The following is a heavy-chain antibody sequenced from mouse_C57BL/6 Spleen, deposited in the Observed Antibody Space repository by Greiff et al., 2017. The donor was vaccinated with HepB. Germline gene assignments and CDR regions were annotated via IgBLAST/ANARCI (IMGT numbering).Heavy chain of an antibody. Sequence: QVQLQQSGAELVKPGASVKISCKASGYAFSSYWMNWVKQRPGKGLEWIGQIYPGDGDTNYNGKLKGKATLTADKSSSKSYMQLSSLTSEDSAVYFCARSGSYYYGSSEYYYAMDYWGQGTSVTVSS. CDR1: GYAFSSYW. CDR2: IYPGDGDT. V-gene: IGHV1-80*01. J-gene: IGHJ4*01. CDR3: ARSGSYYYGSSEYYYAMDY. D-gene: IGHD1-1*01.